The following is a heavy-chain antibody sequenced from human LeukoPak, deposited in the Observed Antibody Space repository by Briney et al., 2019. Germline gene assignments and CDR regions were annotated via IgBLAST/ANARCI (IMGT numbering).Heavy chain of an antibody. CDR1: GFSASSNY. Sequence: PGGSLRPSCAVSGFSASSNYMSWVRQAPGKGLEWVSVIYSDDRTYYADSVKGRFTISRHTSKKTLYLQMNSLRAEDTAVYYCAREVMAKRRAFDIWGQGTVVTFSS. V-gene: IGHV3-53*04. J-gene: IGHJ3*02. CDR2: IYSDDRT. D-gene: IGHD2-8*01. CDR3: AREVMAKRRAFDI.